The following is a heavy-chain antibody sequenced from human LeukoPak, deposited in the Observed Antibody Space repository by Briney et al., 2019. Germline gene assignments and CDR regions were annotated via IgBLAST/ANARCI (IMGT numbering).Heavy chain of an antibody. D-gene: IGHD1-26*01. Sequence: ASVTVSCKASGGTISSDAMTWVRQAPGQGLEWMGIINPSGGSPNYAQKFQGRVNMNREISTSKVKMELSSLRSEDTAVYYCARAQGSYYHYYMDVWGKGTTVTVSS. CDR3: ARAQGSYYHYYMDV. J-gene: IGHJ6*03. V-gene: IGHV1-46*01. CDR1: GGTISSDA. CDR2: INPSGGSP.